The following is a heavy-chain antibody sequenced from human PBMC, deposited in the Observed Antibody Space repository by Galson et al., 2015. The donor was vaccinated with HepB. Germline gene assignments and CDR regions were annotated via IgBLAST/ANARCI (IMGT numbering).Heavy chain of an antibody. D-gene: IGHD5-18*01. J-gene: IGHJ4*02. CDR1: GFTFTSSA. CDR2: IVVGSGNT. V-gene: IGHV1-58*01. Sequence: SVKVSCKASGFTFTSSAVQWVRQARGQRLEWIGWIVVGSGNTNYAQKFQEKVTITRDMSTSTAYMELSSLRSEDTAVYYCAADQVDTAMVTSDYWGQGTLVTVSS. CDR3: AADQVDTAMVTSDY.